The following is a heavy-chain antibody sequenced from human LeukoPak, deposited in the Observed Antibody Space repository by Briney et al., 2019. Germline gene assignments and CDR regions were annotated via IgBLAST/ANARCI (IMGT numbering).Heavy chain of an antibody. CDR1: GYTFTGYY. V-gene: IGHV1-2*02. CDR2: INPNSGGT. Sequence: GASVKVSCKASGYTFTGYYMHWVRQAPGQGLEWMGWINPNSGGTNYAQKFRGRVTMTRDTSISTAYMELSRLRSDDTAVYYCARGWGAYYDSSGYGDAFDIWGQGTMVNVSS. CDR3: ARGWGAYYDSSGYGDAFDI. D-gene: IGHD3-22*01. J-gene: IGHJ3*02.